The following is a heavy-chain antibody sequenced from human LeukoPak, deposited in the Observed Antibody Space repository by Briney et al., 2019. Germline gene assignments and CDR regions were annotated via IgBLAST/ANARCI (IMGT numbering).Heavy chain of an antibody. V-gene: IGHV3-21*04. D-gene: IGHD6-13*01. CDR2: ISDSCYYI. J-gene: IGHJ6*02. CDR3: ARDPYSSSWSYGMDV. Sequence: GGSLTLSCAASGFTFSSYSMNWVRQAQGKGRDWVSSISDSCYYINYADSVKGRFTNSRDNAKNSLYLQMNRLRAEDTAVYYCARDPYSSSWSYGMDVWGQGTAVTVSS. CDR1: GFTFSSYS.